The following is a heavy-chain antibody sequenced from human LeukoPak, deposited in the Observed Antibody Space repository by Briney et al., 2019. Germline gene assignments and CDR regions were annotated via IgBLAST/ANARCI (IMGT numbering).Heavy chain of an antibody. J-gene: IGHJ5*02. CDR1: GGTFSSYA. CDR2: IIPIFGTA. V-gene: IGHV1-69*06. D-gene: IGHD2-15*01. Sequence: GASVKVSCKASGGTFSSYAISWVRQAPGQGLEWMGGIIPIFGTANYAQKFQGRVTITADKSTSTAYMELSSLRSEDTAVYYCATLLVFNWFDPWGQGTLVTVSS. CDR3: ATLLVFNWFDP.